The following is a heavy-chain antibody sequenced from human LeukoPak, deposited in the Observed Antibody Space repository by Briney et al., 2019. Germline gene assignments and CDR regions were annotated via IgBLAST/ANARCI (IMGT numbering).Heavy chain of an antibody. Sequence: GSLRLSCEVSGLTFSDAWMNWVRQPPGKGLEWIGEMYLSGTTHSNPSVKSRVTISIDKSKNQFFLNLSSVTAADTAVYYCAGLVGRYSSGLYYYYFDYWGQGTLVTVSS. CDR1: GLTFSDAW. V-gene: IGHV4-4*02. CDR2: MYLSGTT. J-gene: IGHJ4*02. CDR3: AGLVGRYSSGLYYYYFDY. D-gene: IGHD3-22*01.